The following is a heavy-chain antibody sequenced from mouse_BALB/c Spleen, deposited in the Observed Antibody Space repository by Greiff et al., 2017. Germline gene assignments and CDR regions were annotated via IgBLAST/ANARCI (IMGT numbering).Heavy chain of an antibody. CDR3: ARSYGYDHYYAMDY. CDR1: GYTFTSYT. J-gene: IGHJ4*01. CDR2: INPSSGYT. Sequence: QVQLQQSGAELARPGASVKMSCKASGYTFTSYTMHWVKQRPGQGLEWIGYINPSSGYTNYNQKFKDKATLTADKSSSTAYMQLSSLTSEDSAVYYGARSYGYDHYYAMDYWGQGTSVTVSS. D-gene: IGHD2-2*01. V-gene: IGHV1-4*01.